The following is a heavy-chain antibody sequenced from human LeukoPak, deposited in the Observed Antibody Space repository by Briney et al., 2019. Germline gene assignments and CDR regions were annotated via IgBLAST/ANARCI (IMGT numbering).Heavy chain of an antibody. CDR2: IYTSGST. J-gene: IGHJ4*02. Sequence: SETLSLTCTVSGGSISSGSYYWSWIRQPAGKGLEWIGRIYTSGSTNYNPSLKSRVTISVDTSKNQFSLKLSSVTAADTAVYYCAREPMVRGPDPQNFDYWGQGTLVTVSS. D-gene: IGHD3-10*01. V-gene: IGHV4-61*02. CDR1: GGSISSGSYY. CDR3: AREPMVRGPDPQNFDY.